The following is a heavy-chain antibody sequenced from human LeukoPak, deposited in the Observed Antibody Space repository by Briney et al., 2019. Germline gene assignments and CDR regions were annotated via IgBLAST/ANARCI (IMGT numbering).Heavy chain of an antibody. CDR3: ARDLGYCSGGSCRPLGY. V-gene: IGHV3-21*01. CDR2: ISSSSSYI. J-gene: IGHJ4*02. D-gene: IGHD2-15*01. Sequence: GGSLRLSCAASVFTFSSYSMNWVPQAPGKGLEWVSSISSSSSYIYYAESVKGRFTISRDNAKNSLYLQMNSLRAEDTAVYYCARDLGYCSGGSCRPLGYWGQGTLVTVSS. CDR1: VFTFSSYS.